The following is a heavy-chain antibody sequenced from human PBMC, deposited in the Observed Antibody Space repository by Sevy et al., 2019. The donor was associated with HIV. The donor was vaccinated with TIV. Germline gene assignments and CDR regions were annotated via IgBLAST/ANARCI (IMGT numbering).Heavy chain of an antibody. CDR1: GFTFDDYA. CDR2: ISWNSASI. D-gene: IGHD2-8*01. J-gene: IGHJ4*01. Sequence: GGSLRLSCAASGFTFDDYAMHWVRQAPGKGLEWVSGISWNSASIDYAESVKGRFTISRDNAKSSLYLQMKSLRAEDTALYYCARDRHDGYCTNGVCFNFDNWGQGTLVTVSS. CDR3: ARDRHDGYCTNGVCFNFDN. V-gene: IGHV3-9*01.